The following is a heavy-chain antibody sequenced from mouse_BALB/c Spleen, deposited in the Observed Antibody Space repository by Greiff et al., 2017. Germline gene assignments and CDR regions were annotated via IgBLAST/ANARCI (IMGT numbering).Heavy chain of an antibody. CDR2: ISYSGST. J-gene: IGHJ1*01. CDR3: ARSENYYGSSYWYFDV. V-gene: IGHV3-2*02. Sequence: VQLKESGPGLVKPSQSLSLTCTVTGYSITSDYAWNWIRQFPGNKLEWMGYISYSGSTSYNPSLKSRISITRDTSKNQFFLQLNSVTTEDTATYYCARSENYYGSSYWYFDVWGAGTTVTVSS. CDR1: GYSITSDYA. D-gene: IGHD1-1*01.